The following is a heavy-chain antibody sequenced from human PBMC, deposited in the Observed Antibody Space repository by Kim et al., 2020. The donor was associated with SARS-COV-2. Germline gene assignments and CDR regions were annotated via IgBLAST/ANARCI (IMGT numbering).Heavy chain of an antibody. CDR3: ARDSQFLDGFGELFHVNHFDY. V-gene: IGHV3-48*02. CDR1: GFTFSSYS. Sequence: GGSLRLSCAASGFTFSSYSMNWVRQAPGKGLEWVSYISSSSSTIYYADSVKGXFTISRDNAKNSLYLQMNSLRDEDTAVYYCARDSQFLDGFGELFHVNHFDYXGQGTLVTVSS. D-gene: IGHD3-10*01. CDR2: ISSSSSTI. J-gene: IGHJ4*02.